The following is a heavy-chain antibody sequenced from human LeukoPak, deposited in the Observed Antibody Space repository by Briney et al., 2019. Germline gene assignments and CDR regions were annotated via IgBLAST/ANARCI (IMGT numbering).Heavy chain of an antibody. CDR2: IKPDGSDK. J-gene: IGHJ5*02. CDR3: ARSGWYVLDR. Sequence: QPGGSLRLSCAASGFIFRSYWMSWVRQAPGKGLEWVANIKPDGSDKYYVDSVKGRFTISRDNAKNSLYLQMNSLRAEDTAVYFCARSGWYVLDRWGQGILVTVSS. V-gene: IGHV3-7*03. D-gene: IGHD6-19*01. CDR1: GFIFRSYW.